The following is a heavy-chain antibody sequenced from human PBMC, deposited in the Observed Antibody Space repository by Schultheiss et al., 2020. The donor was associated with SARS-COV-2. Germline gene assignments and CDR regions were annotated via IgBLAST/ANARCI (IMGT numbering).Heavy chain of an antibody. Sequence: SETLSLTCAVSGYSISSGYYWGWIRQPPGKGLEWIGSIYHSGSTYYNPSLKSRVTISVDTSKNQFSLKLSSVTAADTAVYYCARAPRAYYYYYMDVWGKGTTVTVSS. CDR3: ARAPRAYYYYYMDV. CDR1: GYSISSGYY. J-gene: IGHJ6*03. CDR2: IYHSGST. V-gene: IGHV4-38-2*01.